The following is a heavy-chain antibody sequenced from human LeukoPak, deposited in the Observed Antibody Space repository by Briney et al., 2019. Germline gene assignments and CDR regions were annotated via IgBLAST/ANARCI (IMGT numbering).Heavy chain of an antibody. J-gene: IGHJ5*02. CDR3: ARVVRAAAVNWFDP. V-gene: IGHV3-21*01. Sequence: PGGSLRLSCAAAGFTFSSYSMNWLRQAPGKGLDWVSSISSSSSYIYYADSVKGRFTMSRDNAKNSLYLQMNSLRAEDTAVYYCARVVRAAAVNWFDPWGQGTLVTVSS. CDR2: ISSSSSYI. D-gene: IGHD6-13*01. CDR1: GFTFSSYS.